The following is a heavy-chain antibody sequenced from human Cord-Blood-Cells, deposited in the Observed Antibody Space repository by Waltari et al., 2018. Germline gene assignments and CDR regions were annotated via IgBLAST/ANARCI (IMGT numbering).Heavy chain of an antibody. CDR1: GYPFTSYD. CDR2: MNPNSGNT. V-gene: IGHV1-8*03. D-gene: IGHD3-3*01. J-gene: IGHJ4*02. Sequence: QVQLVQSGAEVKKPGASVKVSCKASGYPFTSYDINWVRHATGQGLEWMGWMNPNSGNTGYAQKFQGRVTITRNTSISTAYMELSSLRSEDTAVYYCARSRITIFGVVDTFDYWGQGTLVTVSS. CDR3: ARSRITIFGVVDTFDY.